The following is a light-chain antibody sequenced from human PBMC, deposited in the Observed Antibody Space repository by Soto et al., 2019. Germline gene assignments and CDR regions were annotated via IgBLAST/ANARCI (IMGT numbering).Light chain of an antibody. CDR3: SSYTSGTTLYV. J-gene: IGLJ1*01. CDR1: SGDVGAYNS. V-gene: IGLV2-14*01. CDR2: DVT. Sequence: QSVRSQPDTVSGSPGQSTTISCTGTSGDVGAYNSVSWYQQHPGKAPKLMIYDVTNRPSGVSNRFSGSKSGNTASLTISGLQVEDEADYYCSSYTSGTTLYVFGTGTKVTVL.